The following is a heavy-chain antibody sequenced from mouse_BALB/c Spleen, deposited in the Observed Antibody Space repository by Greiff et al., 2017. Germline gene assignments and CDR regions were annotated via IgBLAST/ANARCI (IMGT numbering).Heavy chain of an antibody. V-gene: IGHV14-3*02. Sequence: EVNVVESGGGLVKPGASVKLSCTASGFNIKDTYMHWVKQRPEQGLEWIGRIDPANGNTKYDPKFQGKATITADTSSNTAYLQLSSLTSEDTAVYYCARPIYDGYPFDYWGQGTTLTVSS. CDR2: IDPANGNT. D-gene: IGHD2-3*01. J-gene: IGHJ2*01. CDR3: ARPIYDGYPFDY. CDR1: GFNIKDTY.